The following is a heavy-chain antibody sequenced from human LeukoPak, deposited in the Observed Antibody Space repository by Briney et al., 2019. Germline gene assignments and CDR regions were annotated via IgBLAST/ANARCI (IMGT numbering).Heavy chain of an antibody. J-gene: IGHJ6*02. CDR2: VSSSGSTM. CDR1: GFTFGSYE. CDR3: ARARAVARDYYYNGVGV. V-gene: IGHV3-48*03. Sequence: PGGSLRLSCAASGFTFGSYEMNWVRQAPGKGLEWISYVSSSGSTMYNADSVKGRFTVSRDNAKNSLYLQMNTLRAEDTAVYYCARARAVARDYYYNGVGVWGQGTTVTVSS. D-gene: IGHD6-19*01.